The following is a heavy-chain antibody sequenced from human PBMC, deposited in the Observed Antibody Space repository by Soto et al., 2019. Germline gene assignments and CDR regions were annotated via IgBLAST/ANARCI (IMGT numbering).Heavy chain of an antibody. Sequence: SETLSLTCSVSGFAISRGYYWSWVRQPPGKGLEWIGSIYPSVSSYHNPSLATGLRLSIDTSKNQFTLNLTSVTAADTALYFCAREKVGTTFFDNWGQGIQVTVSS. V-gene: IGHV4-38-2*02. CDR2: IYPSVSS. J-gene: IGHJ4*02. CDR3: AREKVGTTFFDN. CDR1: GFAISRGYY. D-gene: IGHD1-1*01.